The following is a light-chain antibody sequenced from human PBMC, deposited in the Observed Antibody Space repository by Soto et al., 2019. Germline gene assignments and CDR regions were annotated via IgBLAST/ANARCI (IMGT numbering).Light chain of an antibody. J-gene: IGKJ1*01. CDR3: QQYGISPTWT. Sequence: ESVLTQSPGTLSLSPGERATLSCRASQSVSSNYLAWYQQKPGQAPRLLIYGASTRATGIPDRFSGSGSGTDFTLTISRLEPDDSAVYYFQQYGISPTWTFGQGTKVEIK. V-gene: IGKV3-20*01. CDR2: GAS. CDR1: QSVSSNY.